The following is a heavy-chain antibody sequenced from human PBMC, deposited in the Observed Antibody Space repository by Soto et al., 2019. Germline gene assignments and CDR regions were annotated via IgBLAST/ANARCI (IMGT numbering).Heavy chain of an antibody. CDR3: ARDRISMVVVDF. CDR2: ISAYDGDT. CDR1: GYTFTSFG. D-gene: IGHD3-22*01. Sequence: QVQLVQSGAEVKRPGASVKVSCQASGYTFTSFGISWVRQAPGQGLEWMGWISAYDGDTSYAQKFQGRVTMTTDTSMTTAYLELRSLRSDDTAVYYCARDRISMVVVDFWGQGTLVPVSS. J-gene: IGHJ4*02. V-gene: IGHV1-18*01.